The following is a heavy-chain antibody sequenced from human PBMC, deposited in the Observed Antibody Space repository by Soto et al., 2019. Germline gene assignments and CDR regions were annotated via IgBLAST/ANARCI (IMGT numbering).Heavy chain of an antibody. V-gene: IGHV4-39*01. D-gene: IGHD2-2*01. CDR3: GRVMIGTSRHTDSDY. CDR2: IDYNGVT. Sequence: SETLSLTCSVSGTSISSRDYYGGWIRQTPGKGLEWIGNIDYNGVTYYNPSLKSRVTVSKDTSKNQFSLKVASVTVADTAIDYCGRVMIGTSRHTDSDYWGQGTQVTVSS. CDR1: GTSISSRDYY. J-gene: IGHJ4*02.